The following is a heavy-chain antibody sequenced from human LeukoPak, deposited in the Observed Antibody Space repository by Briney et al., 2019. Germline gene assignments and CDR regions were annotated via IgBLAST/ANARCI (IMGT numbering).Heavy chain of an antibody. CDR2: IDSDGSGT. V-gene: IGHV3-74*01. CDR1: GFTFSSYW. Sequence: GGSLRLSCAASGFTFSSYWIHWVRQAPGKGLVWVSRIDSDGSGTIYADSVKGRFTISRDNAKNTLYLQMNRLKAEDTAVYYCARGGDYHAFDIWGQGTMVTVSS. D-gene: IGHD3-10*01. CDR3: ARGGDYHAFDI. J-gene: IGHJ3*02.